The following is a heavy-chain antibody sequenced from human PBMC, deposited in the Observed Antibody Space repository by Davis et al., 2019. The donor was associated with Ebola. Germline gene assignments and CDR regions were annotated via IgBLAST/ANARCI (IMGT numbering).Heavy chain of an antibody. V-gene: IGHV1-69*13. Sequence: SVKVSCKASGGTFRSHAISWVRPAPGQGLEWMGGIIPIFGPANYAQKFPGRVTSTADESTSTDYMELSSLRPENTAVYYCARGIGDGIWKQFWGRFDPWGQGTLVTVSS. CDR3: ARGIGDGIWKQFWGRFDP. CDR1: GGTFRSHA. D-gene: IGHD3-16*01. J-gene: IGHJ5*02. CDR2: IIPIFGPA.